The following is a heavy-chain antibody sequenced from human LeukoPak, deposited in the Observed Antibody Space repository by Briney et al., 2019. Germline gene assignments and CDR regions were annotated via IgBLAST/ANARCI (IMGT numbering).Heavy chain of an antibody. CDR3: AKRCVRGWSTDAFDF. CDR2: IRGSDGTT. V-gene: IGHV3-23*01. D-gene: IGHD6-19*01. Sequence: GGSLRLSCAASGFTFNIYAMSWVRQAPGKGLEWVSTIRGSDGTTYYADSVKGRFTISRDNSKNTLYLQMNSRRAEDTAVYYCAKRCVRGWSTDAFDFWGQGTKVTVSS. J-gene: IGHJ3*01. CDR1: GFTFNIYA.